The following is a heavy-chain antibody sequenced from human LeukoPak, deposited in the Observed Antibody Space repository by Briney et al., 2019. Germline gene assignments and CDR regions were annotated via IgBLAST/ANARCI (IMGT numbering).Heavy chain of an antibody. V-gene: IGHV3-30-3*02. D-gene: IGHD1-7*01. CDR2: ISYDGSNK. Sequence: GRSLRLSCAASGFTFSSYAMHWVRQAPGKGLEWVAVISYDGSNKYYADSVKGRFTISRDNSKNTLYLQMNSLRAEDTALYYCAKFHLTGTTPSYFDYWGQGTLVTVSS. CDR3: AKFHLTGTTPSYFDY. CDR1: GFTFSSYA. J-gene: IGHJ4*02.